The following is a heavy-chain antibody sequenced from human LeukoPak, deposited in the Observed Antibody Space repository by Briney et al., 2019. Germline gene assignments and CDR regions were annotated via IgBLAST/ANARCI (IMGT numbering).Heavy chain of an antibody. CDR2: IFYSGCT. D-gene: IGHD2-8*01. CDR3: ARLMPGLSMDV. Sequence: SETLSPTCTVSSGPISTSNYYWGWVSQPPGKALGWIGNIFYSGCTYYSPSLKGRVTILLATSNNHFSLRLSSVTAADTAVYYCARLMPGLSMDVWGKGTPVTVSS. CDR1: SGPISTSNYY. V-gene: IGHV4-39*07. J-gene: IGHJ6*03.